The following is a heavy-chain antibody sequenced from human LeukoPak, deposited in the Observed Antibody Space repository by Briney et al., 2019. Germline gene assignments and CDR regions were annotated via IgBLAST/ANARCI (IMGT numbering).Heavy chain of an antibody. D-gene: IGHD2-2*01. CDR2: IYYSGST. CDR1: GGSISSSTYY. J-gene: IGHJ6*03. Sequence: SETLSLTCTVSGGSISSSTYYWGWIRQPPGKGLEWIGSIYYSGSTYYNLSLKSRVTISVDTSKNQFSLKLSSVTAADTAVYYCARVGNIVVGDYYYMDVWGKGTTVTVSS. V-gene: IGHV4-39*07. CDR3: ARVGNIVVGDYYYMDV.